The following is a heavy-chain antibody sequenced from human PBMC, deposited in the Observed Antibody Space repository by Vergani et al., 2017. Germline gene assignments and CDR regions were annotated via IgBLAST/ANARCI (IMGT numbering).Heavy chain of an antibody. CDR1: GFGFKNFA. J-gene: IGHJ5*02. V-gene: IGHV3-33*08. Sequence: QVSLVESGGGVVQPGRSLTLTCSASGFGFKNFAMHWVRQAPGKGLEGVAVTWYDGNNKQYADSVKGRFTISRDNSKSTMYLQMNSLRDEDTGVYYCARDLRLLYNRFDPWGQGTLVTVSS. D-gene: IGHD1-14*01. CDR3: ARDLRLLYNRFDP. CDR2: TWYDGNNK.